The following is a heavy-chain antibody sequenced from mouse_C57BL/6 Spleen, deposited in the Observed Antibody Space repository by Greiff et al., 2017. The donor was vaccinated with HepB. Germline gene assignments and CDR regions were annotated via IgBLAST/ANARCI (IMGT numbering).Heavy chain of an antibody. V-gene: IGHV1-81*01. D-gene: IGHD1-1*01. CDR2: IYPRSGNT. J-gene: IGHJ2*01. CDR3: RWHAVVATGY. Sequence: VQRVESGAELARPGASVKLSCKASGYTFTSYGISWVKQRTGQGLEWIGEIYPRSGNTYYNEKFKGKATLTADKSSSTAYMELRSLTSEDSAVYFCRWHAVVATGYWGQGTTLTVSS. CDR1: GYTFTSYG.